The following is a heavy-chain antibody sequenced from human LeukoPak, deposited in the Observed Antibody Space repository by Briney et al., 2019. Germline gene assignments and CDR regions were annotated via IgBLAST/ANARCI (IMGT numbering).Heavy chain of an antibody. CDR1: GFIFPNAW. CDR3: ASAYTYVRLGDH. J-gene: IGHJ4*02. CDR2: TNLHGTAV. D-gene: IGHD3-16*01. V-gene: IGHV3-74*01. Sequence: GGSLRLSCAASGFIFPNAWMHWVRQAPGKGLVWVARTNLHGTAVDYADSVKGRFIISRDNAKNTLFLQMNSLRVEDTAVYYCASAYTYVRLGDHWGQGTLVTVSS.